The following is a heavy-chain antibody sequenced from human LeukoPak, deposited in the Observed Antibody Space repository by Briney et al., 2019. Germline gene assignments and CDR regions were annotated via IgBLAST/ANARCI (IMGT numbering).Heavy chain of an antibody. CDR2: INHSGST. V-gene: IGHV4-34*01. J-gene: IGHJ3*02. CDR1: GGSFSGYY. D-gene: IGHD6-13*01. Sequence: SETLSLTCAVYGGSFSGYYWSWIRQPPGKGLEWIGEINHSGSTNYNPSLKSRVTISADTSKNQFSLKLSSVTAADTAVYYCARVIAAADHDAFDIWGQGTMVTVSS. CDR3: ARVIAAADHDAFDI.